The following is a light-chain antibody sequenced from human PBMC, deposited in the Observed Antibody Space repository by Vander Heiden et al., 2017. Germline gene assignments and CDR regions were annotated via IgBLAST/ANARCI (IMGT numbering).Light chain of an antibody. V-gene: IGLV8-61*01. Sequence: QTVVTQESSFSVSPGATVTLTCGLSSGSVSTSYYPSWYQQTPGQAPRTLVYNTNTRSSGVPDRFSGSILGNKAALTITGAQADDESEYYCVLYMNSGIVFGGGTKLTVL. CDR3: VLYMNSGIV. CDR2: NTN. CDR1: SGSVSTSYY. J-gene: IGLJ2*01.